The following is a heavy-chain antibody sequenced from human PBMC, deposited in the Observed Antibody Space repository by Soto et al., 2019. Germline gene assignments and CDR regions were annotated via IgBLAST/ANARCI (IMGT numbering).Heavy chain of an antibody. CDR2: MYWDDDK. CDR1: GFSLSTSGVG. J-gene: IGHJ1*01. CDR3: AHSWVAAAGYEYFQH. D-gene: IGHD6-13*01. V-gene: IGHV2-5*02. Sequence: QITLKESGPTLVKPTQPLTLTCTFSGFSLSTSGVGVGWIRQPPGKALEWLALMYWDDDKRYSPSLKSRLTITKDTSKNQVVLTMTNMDPVDTSTYYCAHSWVAAAGYEYFQHWGQGTLVTVSS.